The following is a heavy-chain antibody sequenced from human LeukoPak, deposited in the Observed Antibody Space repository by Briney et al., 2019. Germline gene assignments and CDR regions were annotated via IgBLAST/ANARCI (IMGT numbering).Heavy chain of an antibody. CDR2: ISPHNGVT. D-gene: IGHD1-26*01. J-gene: IGHJ4*02. Sequence: ASVKVSCKASGYTFTTYNINWVRQAPGQGLEWVGCISPHNGVTRYAQKFQGRVTMTRDTSISTAYMELGRLTSDDTAVYYCARESVGATKDFDYWGQGTLVTVSS. CDR3: ARESVGATKDFDY. V-gene: IGHV1-2*02. CDR1: GYTFTTYN.